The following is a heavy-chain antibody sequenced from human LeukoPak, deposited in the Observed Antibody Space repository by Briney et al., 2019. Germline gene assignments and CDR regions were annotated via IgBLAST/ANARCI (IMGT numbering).Heavy chain of an antibody. Sequence: PGGSLRLSCAASGFTFSSYGMHWVRQAPGKGLEWVAVISYDGSNKYYADSVKGRFTISRDNSTNTLYLQMNSLRAEDTAVYYCAKDSQFYRGVRGVIPDYWGQGTLVTVSS. V-gene: IGHV3-30*18. J-gene: IGHJ4*02. CDR2: ISYDGSNK. CDR1: GFTFSSYG. CDR3: AKDSQFYRGVRGVIPDY. D-gene: IGHD3-10*01.